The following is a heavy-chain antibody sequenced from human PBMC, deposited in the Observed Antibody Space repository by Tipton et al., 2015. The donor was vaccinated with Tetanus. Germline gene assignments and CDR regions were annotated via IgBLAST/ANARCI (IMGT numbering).Heavy chain of an antibody. CDR1: GFTFSSYS. D-gene: IGHD3-10*01. CDR3: ARIYGSGSYYPEYYFDY. CDR2: ISSSNTI. Sequence: SLRLSCAASGFTFSSYSMNWVRQAPGKGLEWVSYISSSNTIYYADSVKGRFTTSRDNAKNSLYLQMNSLRDEDTAVYYCARIYGSGSYYPEYYFDYWGQGTLVTVSS. J-gene: IGHJ4*02. V-gene: IGHV3-48*02.